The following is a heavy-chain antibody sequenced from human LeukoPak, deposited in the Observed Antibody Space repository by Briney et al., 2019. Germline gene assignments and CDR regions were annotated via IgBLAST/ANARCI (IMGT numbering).Heavy chain of an antibody. J-gene: IGHJ3*02. CDR1: GYTFTSYG. CDR3: ARVLYYYDSSGYYSSSAFDI. CDR2: ISAYNGNT. D-gene: IGHD3-22*01. Sequence: ASVKVSCKASGYTFTSYGISWVRQAPGRGLEWMGWISAYNGNTNYAQKLQGRVTMTTDTSTSTAYMELRSLRSDDTAVYYCARVLYYYDSSGYYSSSAFDIWGQGTMVTVSS. V-gene: IGHV1-18*01.